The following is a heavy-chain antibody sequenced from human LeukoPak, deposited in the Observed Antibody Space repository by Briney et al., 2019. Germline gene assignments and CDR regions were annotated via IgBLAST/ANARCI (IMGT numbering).Heavy chain of an antibody. CDR3: ATPQWYQLLLGYFDY. V-gene: IGHV1-18*01. CDR1: GYTFTSYG. Sequence: ASVKVSCKASGYTFTSYGLSWVRQAPGQGLEWMGWISAYNGNTNSAQKLQGRVTMTTDTSTSTAYMELRSLRSGDTAVYYCATPQWYQLLLGYFDYWGQGTLVTVSS. J-gene: IGHJ4*02. D-gene: IGHD2-2*01. CDR2: ISAYNGNT.